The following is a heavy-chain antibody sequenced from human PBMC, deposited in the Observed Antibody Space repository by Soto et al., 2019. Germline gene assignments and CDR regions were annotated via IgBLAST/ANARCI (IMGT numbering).Heavy chain of an antibody. V-gene: IGHV3-15*01. CDR1: GFPFTKAW. CDR2: IRSKPAGETR. CDR3: TTDGFTGIVGI. J-gene: IGHJ3*02. Sequence: EVHLVESGGSLVTPGGSLRLSCAASGFPFTKAWMTWVRQAPGKGLEWVGRIRSKPAGETREYAAPVKGRFTISRDDSKNMIYLEMNSLKIEDTGVYYCTTDGFTGIVGIWGQGTMVTVSS. D-gene: IGHD3-22*01.